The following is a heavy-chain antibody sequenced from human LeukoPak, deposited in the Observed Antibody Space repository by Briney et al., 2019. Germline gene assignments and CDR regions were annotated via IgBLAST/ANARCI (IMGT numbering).Heavy chain of an antibody. Sequence: PGGSLRLSCATSGFIFRSYAMTWVRQAPGKGLEWVSTIGGSGFSTYYADSVKGRSTISRDNSKNTLYLQMSSLRAEDASVYYCAKPAVGSGGSCYRAYYFDYWGQGTLATVSS. J-gene: IGHJ4*02. D-gene: IGHD2-15*01. CDR2: IGGSGFST. CDR3: AKPAVGSGGSCYRAYYFDY. V-gene: IGHV3-23*01. CDR1: GFIFRSYA.